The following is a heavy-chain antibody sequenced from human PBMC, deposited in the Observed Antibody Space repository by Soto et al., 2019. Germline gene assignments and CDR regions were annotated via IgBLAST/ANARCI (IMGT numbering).Heavy chain of an antibody. J-gene: IGHJ5*02. CDR3: AGFHIVVVTAIRSGWFDP. CDR1: GGSFSGYY. V-gene: IGHV4-34*01. Sequence: SETLSLTCAVYGGSFSGYYWSWIRQPPGKGLEWIGEINHSGSTNYNPSLKSRVTISVDTSKNQFSLKLSSVTAADTAVYYCAGFHIVVVTAIRSGWFDPWGQGTLVTVSS. D-gene: IGHD2-21*02. CDR2: INHSGST.